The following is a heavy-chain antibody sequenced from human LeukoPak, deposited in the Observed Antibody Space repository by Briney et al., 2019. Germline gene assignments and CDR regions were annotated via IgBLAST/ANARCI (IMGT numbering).Heavy chain of an antibody. Sequence: GGSLRLSCAASGFNLNSYWMSWVRQAPGKGLECVANIKQDGSEIYFVGSVKGRFTISRDNAKSSLYLQVNSLRGEGTAVYYCARARYGSGGYFFDFWGQGTLVTVSS. D-gene: IGHD3-10*01. CDR1: GFNLNSYW. CDR2: IKQDGSEI. J-gene: IGHJ4*02. V-gene: IGHV3-7*04. CDR3: ARARYGSGGYFFDF.